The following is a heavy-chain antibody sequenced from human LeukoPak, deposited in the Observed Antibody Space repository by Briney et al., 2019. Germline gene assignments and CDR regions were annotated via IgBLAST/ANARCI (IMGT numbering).Heavy chain of an antibody. CDR2: IYYSGST. CDR3: ARQGGEYYSDSRGYYYYFDY. Sequence: SETLSLTCTVSGGSISSYYWSWIRQPPGKGLEWIGYIYYSGSTKYNPSLRSRLTMPVDTSKNQFSLKLSSVSAADTAVYYRARQGGEYYSDSRGYYYYFDYWGQGTLVTVSS. D-gene: IGHD3-22*01. V-gene: IGHV4-59*08. CDR1: GGSISSYY. J-gene: IGHJ4*02.